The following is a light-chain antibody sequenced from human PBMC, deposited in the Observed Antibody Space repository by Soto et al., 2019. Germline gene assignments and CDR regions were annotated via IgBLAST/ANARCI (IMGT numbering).Light chain of an antibody. CDR3: QEYNSARTWT. CDR1: QGISNC. Sequence: DIQMTQSPSSLSASVGDRVTITCRASQGISNCLAWYQQKPGKVPKLLIYAASTLHSGAPSRFSGSGSGTDFTLTISSLQPEDVATYYCQEYNSARTWTFGQGTKVEIK. CDR2: AAS. V-gene: IGKV1-27*01. J-gene: IGKJ1*01.